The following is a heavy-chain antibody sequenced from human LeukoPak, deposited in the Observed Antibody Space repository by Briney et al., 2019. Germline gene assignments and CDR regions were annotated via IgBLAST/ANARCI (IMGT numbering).Heavy chain of an antibody. J-gene: IGHJ4*02. Sequence: GGSLRLSCTASGFTLSSYEMSWIRQAPGKGLEWVSSIDYSGGSTYYADSVKGRFTISRDNAKNSLYLQMNSLRAEDTAVYYCARGPGTYYDILTGYYTSADYFDYWGQGTLVTVSS. D-gene: IGHD3-9*01. V-gene: IGHV3-23*01. CDR3: ARGPGTYYDILTGYYTSADYFDY. CDR1: GFTLSSYE. CDR2: IDYSGGST.